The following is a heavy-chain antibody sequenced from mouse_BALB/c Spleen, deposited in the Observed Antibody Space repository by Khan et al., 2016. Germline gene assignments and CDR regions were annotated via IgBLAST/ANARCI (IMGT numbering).Heavy chain of an antibody. J-gene: IGHJ2*01. CDR2: IRSKANNHAT. CDR1: GFTFSDAW. CDR3: RSFCFDY. V-gene: IGHV6-6*01. Sequence: EVKLEESGGGLVQPGGSMKLSCAASGFTFSDAWMDWVRQSPEKGLEWVAEIRSKANNHATYNAESVKGRFTISRNDTKSSVYQQMNSLMSADTGIYYCRSFCFDYWGQGTTLTVSS.